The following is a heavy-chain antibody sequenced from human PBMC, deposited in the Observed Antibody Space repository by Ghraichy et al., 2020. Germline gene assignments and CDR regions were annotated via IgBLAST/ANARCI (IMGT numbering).Heavy chain of an antibody. Sequence: SETLSLTCTVSGGSISSSSYYWGWIRQPPGKGLEWIGSIYYSGSTYYNPSLKSRVTISVDTSKNQFSLKLSSVTAADTAVYYCARHAQNYGDYVYRFDPWCQGTLVTVSS. V-gene: IGHV4-39*01. CDR1: GGSISSSSYY. CDR3: ARHAQNYGDYVYRFDP. D-gene: IGHD4-17*01. CDR2: IYYSGST. J-gene: IGHJ5*02.